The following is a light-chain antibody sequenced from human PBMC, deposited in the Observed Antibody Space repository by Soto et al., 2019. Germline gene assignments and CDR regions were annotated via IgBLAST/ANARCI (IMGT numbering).Light chain of an antibody. J-gene: IGKJ4*01. CDR3: QRRSNWPLT. V-gene: IGKV3-11*01. CDR2: DAS. CDR1: QSVSTY. Sequence: EIVLTQSPATLSLSPGERATLSCRASQSVSTYLAWYQQKPGQAPTLLIYDASNRATGIPARFSSSGPMTDFNPTISSLEPEDFAVYYCQRRSNWPLTFGGGTKVEIK.